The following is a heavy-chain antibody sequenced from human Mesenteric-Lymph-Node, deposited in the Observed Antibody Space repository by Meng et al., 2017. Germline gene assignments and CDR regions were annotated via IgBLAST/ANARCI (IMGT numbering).Heavy chain of an antibody. Sequence: SAKVSCKASGGTFSSHGITRVRQAPGQGLEWRGGIIPIFGTANYAQKFQGRVTITTDESTNTAYMELSSLESEDTAVYYCARDMTAAAGTGYFDYWGQGTLVTVSS. CDR3: ARDMTAAAGTGYFDY. D-gene: IGHD6-13*01. V-gene: IGHV1-69*05. J-gene: IGHJ4*02. CDR1: GGTFSSHG. CDR2: IIPIFGTA.